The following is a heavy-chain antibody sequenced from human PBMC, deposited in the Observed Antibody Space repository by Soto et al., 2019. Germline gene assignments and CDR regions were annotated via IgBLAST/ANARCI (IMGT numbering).Heavy chain of an antibody. V-gene: IGHV4-59*08. D-gene: IGHD2-15*01. J-gene: IGHJ6*02. CDR2: IYYSGST. Sequence: SETLSLTCTVSGVSISSYYWSWIRQPPGKGLEWIGYIYYSGSTNYNPSLKSRVTISVDTSKNQISLKLSSVTAADTAVYYCARLVGYGMDVWGQGTTVTVSS. CDR3: ARLVGYGMDV. CDR1: GVSISSYY.